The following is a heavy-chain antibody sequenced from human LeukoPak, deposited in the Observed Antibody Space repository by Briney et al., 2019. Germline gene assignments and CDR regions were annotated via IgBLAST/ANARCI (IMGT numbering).Heavy chain of an antibody. D-gene: IGHD4-11*01. J-gene: IGHJ5*02. Sequence: GASVKISCKASGYTFISYGLSWVRQAPGQGLEWMGWISSYNGNTNYAQRFQGRVTMTTDTSTSTAYMDLRSLRSDDTAVYYCARDLSTNNWFDPWGQGTLVTVSS. CDR2: ISSYNGNT. CDR1: GYTFISYG. V-gene: IGHV1-18*01. CDR3: ARDLSTNNWFDP.